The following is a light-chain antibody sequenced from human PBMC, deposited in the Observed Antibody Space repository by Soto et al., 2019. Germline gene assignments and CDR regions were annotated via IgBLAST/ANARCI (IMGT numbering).Light chain of an antibody. Sequence: QSALTQPASVSGSPGQSITLSCTGTSSDIGGYDYVSWYQRHPGKAPKLIIYDVNHRPSGVSNRFSGSKSGNTASRTISGLQAEDEADYYCTSYASGSSHVVFGGGTKLTVL. CDR3: TSYASGSSHVV. V-gene: IGLV2-14*01. CDR1: SSDIGGYDY. CDR2: DVN. J-gene: IGLJ2*01.